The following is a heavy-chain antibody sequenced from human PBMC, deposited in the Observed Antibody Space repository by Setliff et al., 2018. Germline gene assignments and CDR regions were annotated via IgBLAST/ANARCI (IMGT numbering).Heavy chain of an antibody. CDR3: ARYDSSGYSENYYFDY. V-gene: IGHV4-39*07. CDR2: VYYSGNT. CDR1: GGSISTTDYY. Sequence: SETLSLTCTVSGGSISTTDYYWGWIRQPPGKGLEWIGCVYYSGNTYYSPSLKSRVTMFVDTSKNQFSLMPYSVTAADTAIYYCARYDSSGYSENYYFDYWGQGTLVTVSS. D-gene: IGHD3-22*01. J-gene: IGHJ4*02.